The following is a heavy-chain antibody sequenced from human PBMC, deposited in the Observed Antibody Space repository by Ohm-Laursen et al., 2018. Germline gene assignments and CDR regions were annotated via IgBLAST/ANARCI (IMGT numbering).Heavy chain of an antibody. J-gene: IGHJ4*02. Sequence: ASVKVSCKASGYTFSTYGISWVRQAPGQSLEWMGWISAYNGYTNYAQNLQGRVTMTTDTSTSTAYIELRSLRSDDTAVYYCASHCTGTSCPFDYWGRGTLATVSP. V-gene: IGHV1-18*01. CDR3: ASHCTGTSCPFDY. CDR1: GYTFSTYG. CDR2: ISAYNGYT. D-gene: IGHD2-2*01.